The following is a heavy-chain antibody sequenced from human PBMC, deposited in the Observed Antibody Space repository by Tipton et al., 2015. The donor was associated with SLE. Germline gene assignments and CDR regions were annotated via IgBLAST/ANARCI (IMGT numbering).Heavy chain of an antibody. CDR2: IYYTGDT. D-gene: IGHD2-2*01. Sequence: TLSLTCTVSGGSTNSYYWSWIRQPPGKGLEWIGYIYYTGDTNYNPSLKSRVTMSVDTSKSRFSLKLTFVSAADTAIYYCARMGLCTTTTCNEGAFDVWGQGSMVTVSS. V-gene: IGHV4-59*01. CDR1: GGSTNSYY. CDR3: ARMGLCTTTTCNEGAFDV. J-gene: IGHJ3*01.